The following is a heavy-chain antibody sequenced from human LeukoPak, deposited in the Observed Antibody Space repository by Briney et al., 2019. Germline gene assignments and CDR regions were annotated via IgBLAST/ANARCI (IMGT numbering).Heavy chain of an antibody. V-gene: IGHV3-23*01. CDR1: GFTFSNYA. Sequence: GRSLRLSCAASGFTFSNYAMSWVRQAPGKGLEWVSAISGSGGSTYYADSVKGRFTISRDNSKNTLDLQMNSLRAEDTAVYYCAKDPRFCSSTTCYYGMDVWGQGTTVTVSS. D-gene: IGHD2-2*01. CDR3: AKDPRFCSSTTCYYGMDV. J-gene: IGHJ6*02. CDR2: ISGSGGST.